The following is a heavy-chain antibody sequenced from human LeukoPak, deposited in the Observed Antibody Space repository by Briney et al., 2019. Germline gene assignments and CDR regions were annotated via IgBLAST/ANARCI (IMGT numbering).Heavy chain of an antibody. CDR3: ARHKRQWQQLLTGGFDY. CDR2: MYHTGST. V-gene: IGHV4-39*01. J-gene: IGHJ4*02. Sequence: PSETLSLTCSVSGGSISSSDNHWGWIRQPPGKGLEWFGSMYHTGSTYYKPSLKSRVSISVDTSKNQFSLKLSSVTAADTAVYYCARHKRQWQQLLTGGFDYWGQGTLVTVSS. CDR1: GGSISSSDNH. D-gene: IGHD2-15*01.